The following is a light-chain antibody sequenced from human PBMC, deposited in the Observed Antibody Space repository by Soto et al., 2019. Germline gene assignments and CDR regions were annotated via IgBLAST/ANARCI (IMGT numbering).Light chain of an antibody. V-gene: IGKV3-15*01. CDR3: QQYNDWPPRYT. CDR1: QSVNYN. J-gene: IGKJ2*01. Sequence: EIVMTQSPATLSVSPGERATLSCRASQSVNYNLAWYQQRPGQAPRLLIYGASTRATGIPGRFSGRGSGTDFTLTISSLQPEDFAIYDCQQYNDWPPRYTFVQWTKLEIK. CDR2: GAS.